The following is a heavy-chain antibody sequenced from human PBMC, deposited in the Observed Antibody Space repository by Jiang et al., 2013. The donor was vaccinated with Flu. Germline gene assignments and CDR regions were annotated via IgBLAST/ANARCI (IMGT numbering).Heavy chain of an antibody. D-gene: IGHD5-12*01. Sequence: GPGLVKPSQTLSLTCNVSGGSISTEDYYWNWLRQSPGKGLEWVGYTHYSGNSFQNPSLKGRVTTSTDTSKNQFSLRLTSVTAADTAVYFCARVGVRGYDYIDQWGQGIQVTVSS. V-gene: IGHV4-30-4*01. CDR1: GGSISTEDYY. CDR3: ARVGVRGYDYIDQ. CDR2: THYSGNS. J-gene: IGHJ4*02.